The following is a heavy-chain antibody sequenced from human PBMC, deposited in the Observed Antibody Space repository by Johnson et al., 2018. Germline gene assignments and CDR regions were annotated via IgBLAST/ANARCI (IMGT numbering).Heavy chain of an antibody. J-gene: IGHJ1*01. V-gene: IGHV1-69*04. CDR2: IIPLLGIA. CDR1: GGTFSTYT. Sequence: QVQLVQSGAEVKKPGSSVKVSCKASGGTFSTYTINWVRQAPGQGLEWLGRIIPLLGIANFAQKFQGRVTITADKSTSTAYIELSSLRSEDTAVYYCTRGRRDFQHWGQGTLVTVSS. CDR3: TRGRRDFQH.